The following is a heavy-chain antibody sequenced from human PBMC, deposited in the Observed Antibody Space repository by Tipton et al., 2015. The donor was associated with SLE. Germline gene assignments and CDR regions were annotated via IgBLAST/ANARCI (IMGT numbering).Heavy chain of an antibody. V-gene: IGHV4-30-2*01. Sequence: TLSLTCAVSGGSISSGGYSWSWIRQPPGKGLEWIGYIYHSGSTYYNPSLKSRVTISVDTSKNQFSLKLSSVTAADTAVYYCARDDSTNFDYWGQGTLVTVSS. CDR1: GGSISSGGYS. CDR3: ARDDSTNFDY. CDR2: IYHSGST. D-gene: IGHD6-13*01. J-gene: IGHJ4*02.